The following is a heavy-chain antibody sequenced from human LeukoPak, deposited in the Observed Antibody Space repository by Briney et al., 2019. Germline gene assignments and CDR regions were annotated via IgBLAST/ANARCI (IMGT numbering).Heavy chain of an antibody. V-gene: IGHV1-69*04. CDR1: GGTFSSYA. J-gene: IGHJ3*02. CDR3: AREGIGAFDI. D-gene: IGHD2-15*01. Sequence: ASVKVFCKASGGTFSSYAISWVRQAPGQGLGWMGRIIPILGIANYAQKFQGRVTITADKSTSTAYMEPSSLRSEDTAVYYCAREGIGAFDIWGQGTMVTVSS. CDR2: IIPILGIA.